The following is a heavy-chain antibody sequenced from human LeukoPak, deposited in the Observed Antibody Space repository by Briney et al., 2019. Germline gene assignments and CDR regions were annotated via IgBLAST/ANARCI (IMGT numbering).Heavy chain of an antibody. J-gene: IGHJ4*02. CDR1: GFTFSSYA. D-gene: IGHD6-13*01. Sequence: PGRSLRLSCAASGFTFSSYAMHWVRQAPGKGLEWVAVISYDGSNKYYADSVEGRFTISRDNSKNTLYLQMNSLRAEDTAVYYCARERWSSSWTKSQYFDYWGQGTLVTVSS. CDR3: ARERWSSSWTKSQYFDY. V-gene: IGHV3-30*04. CDR2: ISYDGSNK.